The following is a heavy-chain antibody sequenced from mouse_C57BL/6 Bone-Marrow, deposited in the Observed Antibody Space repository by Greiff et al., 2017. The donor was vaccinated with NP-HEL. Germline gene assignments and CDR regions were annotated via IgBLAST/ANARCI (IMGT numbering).Heavy chain of an antibody. CDR3: ARNWFYAMDY. CDR2: IWPGGGT. D-gene: IGHD2-2*01. Sequence: VKLVESGPGLVAPSQSLSITCTVSGFSLTSYAISWVRQPPGQGLEWLGVIWPGGGTNYNSALKSRLSISKDNSKSQVFLKMNSLQTDDTARYYCARNWFYAMDYWGQGTSVTVSS. CDR1: GFSLTSYA. V-gene: IGHV2-9-1*01. J-gene: IGHJ4*01.